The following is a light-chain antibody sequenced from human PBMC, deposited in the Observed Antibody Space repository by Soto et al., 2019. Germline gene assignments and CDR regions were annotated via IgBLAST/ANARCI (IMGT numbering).Light chain of an antibody. CDR2: EGS. CDR1: SSDGGSYNL. J-gene: IGLJ2*01. Sequence: QSALTQPASVSGSPGQSITISCTGTSSDGGSYNLVSWYQQHPGKAPKLMIYEGSKRPSGVSNRFSGSKSGNTASLTISGLQAEDEADYYGCSYAGSSTVVCGGGTKLTVL. CDR3: CSYAGSSTVV. V-gene: IGLV2-23*01.